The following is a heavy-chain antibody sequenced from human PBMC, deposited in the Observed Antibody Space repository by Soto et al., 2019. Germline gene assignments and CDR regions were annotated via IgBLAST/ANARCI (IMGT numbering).Heavy chain of an antibody. V-gene: IGHV3-11*06. CDR2: VSSSGGYT. CDR1: GFNFGDYY. Sequence: QMQLVESGGDLVKPGGSLRLSCAASGFNFGDYYMSWVRQAPGKGLEEVSFVSSSGGYTKYSDSVGGRFTVSRDNGKNSLHLQLNSLRVEDTAVYYCARLRVGVNWYFDLWGRGTLVTVSS. CDR3: ARLRVGVNWYFDL. J-gene: IGHJ2*01. D-gene: IGHD1-26*01.